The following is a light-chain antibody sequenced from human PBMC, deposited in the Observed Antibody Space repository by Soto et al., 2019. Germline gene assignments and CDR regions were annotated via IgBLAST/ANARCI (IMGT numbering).Light chain of an antibody. V-gene: IGKV3-11*01. J-gene: IGKJ2*01. CDR1: QSVIHS. CDR2: DAS. CDR3: QQRTNWPPLYT. Sequence: EIVLTQSPATLSLSPGERATLSCRASQSVIHSLAWYQQKPGQAPRLLIYDASNRATGIPARFSGSGSGTDFTLTISSLEPEDFAVYYCQQRTNWPPLYTFGQGTNLEI.